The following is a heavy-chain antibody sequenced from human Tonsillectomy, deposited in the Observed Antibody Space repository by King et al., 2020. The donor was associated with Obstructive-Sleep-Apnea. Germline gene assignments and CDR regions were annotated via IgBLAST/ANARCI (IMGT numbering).Heavy chain of an antibody. D-gene: IGHD3-10*01. CDR2: ISYDGSNK. J-gene: IGHJ4*02. Sequence: VQLVESGGGVVQPGRSLRLSCAASGFTFSSYAMHWVRQAPGKGLEWVAVISYDGSNKYYADSVKGRFTTSRDNSTKTLYLQMNSLRAEDTAVYYCSRGGYGSGSYYPSFDYWGQGTLVTVSS. CDR3: SRGGYGSGSYYPSFDY. CDR1: GFTFSSYA. V-gene: IGHV3-30*04.